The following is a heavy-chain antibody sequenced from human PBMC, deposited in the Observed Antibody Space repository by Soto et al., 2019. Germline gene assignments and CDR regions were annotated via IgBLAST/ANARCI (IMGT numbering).Heavy chain of an antibody. CDR1: RGSISSRYW. V-gene: IGHV4-4*02. CDR3: ARGGGYSYGYRQAVFDY. D-gene: IGHD5-18*01. J-gene: IGHJ4*02. Sequence: TVNLRNTCSVFRGSISSRYWCCWVRPPPGEGLEWIAEMYNDGTTNYNPSLKGRVTISLDKSKNQFSLKLRSVTAADTAVYYCARGGGYSYGYRQAVFDYWGQGTLVS. CDR2: MYNDGTT.